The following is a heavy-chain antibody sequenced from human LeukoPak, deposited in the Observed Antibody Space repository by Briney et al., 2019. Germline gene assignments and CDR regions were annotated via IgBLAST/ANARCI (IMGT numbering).Heavy chain of an antibody. Sequence: GGSLRLSCAVSGFTFSNFWMSWVRQAPGRGLEWVANIHPEGNEKYHVESVKGRFTISRDNAKNLLFLQMNGLRVEDTAVYYCARGDNFSGDHWGQGTLVTVSS. CDR3: ARGDNFSGDH. V-gene: IGHV3-7*04. CDR2: IHPEGNEK. J-gene: IGHJ4*02. CDR1: GFTFSNFW. D-gene: IGHD1-1*01.